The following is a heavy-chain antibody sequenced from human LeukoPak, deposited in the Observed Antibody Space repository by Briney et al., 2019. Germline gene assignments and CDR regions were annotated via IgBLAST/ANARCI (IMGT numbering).Heavy chain of an antibody. CDR1: GFTVSSNY. J-gene: IGHJ4*02. D-gene: IGHD2-8*01. V-gene: IGHV3-53*01. Sequence: GGSLRLSCAASGFTVSSNYVSWVRQAPGKGLEWVSVIYSGGSTYYADSVKGRFTISRDNSKNTLYLQMNSLRAEDTAVYYCARVKGGTRFDYWGQGTLVTVSS. CDR3: ARVKGGTRFDY. CDR2: IYSGGST.